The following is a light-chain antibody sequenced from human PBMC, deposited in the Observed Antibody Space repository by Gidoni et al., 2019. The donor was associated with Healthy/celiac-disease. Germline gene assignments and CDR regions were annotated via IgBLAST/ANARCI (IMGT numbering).Light chain of an antibody. CDR1: QGIRSY. J-gene: IGKJ1*01. CDR2: DAS. CDR3: QQYYSYPRT. V-gene: IGKV1-8*01. Sequence: IRMTQSPSSFSASTGDRVTITCRASQGIRSYLAWYQQKPGRAPKILIYDASTLQSGVPSKFSGSRSGTDFTLTISCLQSEDCATYYCQQYYSYPRTFGQGTKVEIK.